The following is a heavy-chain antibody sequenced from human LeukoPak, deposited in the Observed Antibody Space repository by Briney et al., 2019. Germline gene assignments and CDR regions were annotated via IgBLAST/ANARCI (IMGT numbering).Heavy chain of an antibody. D-gene: IGHD5-12*01. Sequence: SETLSLTCTVSGGSISSSSYYWGWIRQPPGKGLEWIGSIYYSGSTYYNPSLKSRVTISVDTSKNQFSLKLSSVTAADTAVYYCARVVGGYSGYNHDYWGQGTLVTVSS. CDR1: GGSISSSSYY. V-gene: IGHV4-39*07. J-gene: IGHJ4*02. CDR2: IYYSGST. CDR3: ARVVGGYSGYNHDY.